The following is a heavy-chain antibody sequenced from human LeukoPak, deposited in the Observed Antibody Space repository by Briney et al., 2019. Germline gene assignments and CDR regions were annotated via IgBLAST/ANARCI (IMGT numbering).Heavy chain of an antibody. V-gene: IGHV1-18*01. CDR2: ISAYNGNT. Sequence: GASVKVSFKASGYTFTIYGISWVRQAPGQGLEGMGWISAYNGNTNYAQKLQGRVTMTTDTSTSTAYMELRSLRSDDPAVYYCARSCLDYGHHKGTDYWGQGTLVTVSS. CDR3: ARSCLDYGHHKGTDY. J-gene: IGHJ4*02. D-gene: IGHD4-17*01. CDR1: GYTFTIYG.